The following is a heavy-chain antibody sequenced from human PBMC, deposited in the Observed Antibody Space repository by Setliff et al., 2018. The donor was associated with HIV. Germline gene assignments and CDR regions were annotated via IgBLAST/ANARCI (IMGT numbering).Heavy chain of an antibody. V-gene: IGHV1-2*02. Sequence: ASVKVSCKASGYTFTGYYMHWVRQAPGQGLEWMGWINPNNGGTNYAQKFQGRLTMTRDTSTNTVYMELSSLRSEDTAVYYCAREGRGGNSYLYYYYGMDVWGQGTTVTVSS. D-gene: IGHD2-15*01. CDR1: GYTFTGYY. CDR2: INPNNGGT. J-gene: IGHJ6*02. CDR3: AREGRGGNSYLYYYYGMDV.